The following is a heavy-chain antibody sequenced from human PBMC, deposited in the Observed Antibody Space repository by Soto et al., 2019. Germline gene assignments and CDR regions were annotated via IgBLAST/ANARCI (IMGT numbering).Heavy chain of an antibody. J-gene: IGHJ4*02. Sequence: SETLSLTCTVSGGSISSGDYYWSWIRQPPGKGLEWIGYIYYSGSTYYNPSLKSRVTISVDTSKNQFSLKLSSVTAADTAVYYCARDRGYCSGGSCYGLDYWGQGTLVTVSS. V-gene: IGHV4-30-4*01. CDR2: IYYSGST. D-gene: IGHD2-15*01. CDR3: ARDRGYCSGGSCYGLDY. CDR1: GGSISSGDYY.